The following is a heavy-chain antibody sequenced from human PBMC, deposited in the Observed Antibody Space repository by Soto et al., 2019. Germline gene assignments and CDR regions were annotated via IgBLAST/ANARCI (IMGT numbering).Heavy chain of an antibody. CDR2: IIPIFGTA. CDR1: GVTFSSYA. D-gene: IGHD6-13*01. J-gene: IGHJ4*02. V-gene: IGHV1-69*13. Sequence: SVKVSCKASGVTFSSYAISWVRRAPGQGLEWMGGIIPIFGTANYAQKFQGRVTITADESTSTAYMELSSLRSEDTAVYYCARTGIAAAGIFDYWGQGTLVTVSS. CDR3: ARTGIAAAGIFDY.